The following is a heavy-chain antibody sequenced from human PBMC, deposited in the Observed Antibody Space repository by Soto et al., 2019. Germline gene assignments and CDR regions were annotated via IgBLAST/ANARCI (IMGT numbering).Heavy chain of an antibody. CDR3: ARAGIFGAQDKRHGLDV. D-gene: IGHD3-3*01. Sequence: QVQLQQWGAGLLKPSETLSLTCAVYGGSFSGYYWSWIRQPPGKGLEWIGEINHSGSTNYNPSLKSRVTISVDTSKNQFSLKLSSVTAAETTVYYCARAGIFGAQDKRHGLDVWGKGTTVTVSS. V-gene: IGHV4-34*01. CDR2: INHSGST. CDR1: GGSFSGYY. J-gene: IGHJ6*04.